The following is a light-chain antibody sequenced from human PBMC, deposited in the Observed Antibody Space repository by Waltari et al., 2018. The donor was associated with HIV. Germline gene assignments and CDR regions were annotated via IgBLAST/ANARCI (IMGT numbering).Light chain of an antibody. Sequence: QSALTQPAYVSGSPGQSITISCTGTSSNVGSDDLVSWYQQHPGEAPKLIIYEVTKRPSGVSNRFSGSKSGNTASLTISGFQAEDEADYYCCSCPRSGIRYVFGTGTKVTVL. CDR2: EVT. V-gene: IGLV2-23*02. J-gene: IGLJ1*01. CDR1: SSNVGSDDL. CDR3: CSCPRSGIRYV.